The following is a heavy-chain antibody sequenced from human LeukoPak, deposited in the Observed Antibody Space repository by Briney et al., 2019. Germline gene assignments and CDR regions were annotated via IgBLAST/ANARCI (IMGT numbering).Heavy chain of an antibody. D-gene: IGHD6-13*01. J-gene: IGHJ4*02. CDR1: GGSFSGYY. CDR3: ARGVSKGIAAAGESDY. CDR2: INHSGST. Sequence: SETLSLTCAGYGGSFSGYYWSWIPQPPGKGLEWIGEINHSGSTNYNPSLKSRVTISVDTSKNQFSLKLSSVTAADTAVYYCARGVSKGIAAAGESDYWGQGPLITVSS. V-gene: IGHV4-34*01.